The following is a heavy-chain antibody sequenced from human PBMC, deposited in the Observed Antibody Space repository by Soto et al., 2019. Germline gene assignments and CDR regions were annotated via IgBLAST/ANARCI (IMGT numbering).Heavy chain of an antibody. CDR2: ISAYNGNK. Sequence: GASVKVSCKASGYTFTSYGISWVRQAPGQGLEWKGWISAYNGNKKYAQKLQGRVTMTTDTSTGTSYMELRSLRSDDTAVYYCARDLWGIPSYDILTGYYLYGMDVWGQGTTVTVSS. V-gene: IGHV1-18*01. CDR1: GYTFTSYG. CDR3: ARDLWGIPSYDILTGYYLYGMDV. D-gene: IGHD3-9*01. J-gene: IGHJ6*02.